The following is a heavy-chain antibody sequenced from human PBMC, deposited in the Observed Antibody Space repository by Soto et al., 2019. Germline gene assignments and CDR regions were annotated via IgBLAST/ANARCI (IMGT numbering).Heavy chain of an antibody. CDR1: GFTFSSYA. D-gene: IGHD1-26*01. CDR3: AKETRGSYEWYYGMDV. V-gene: IGHV3-23*01. Sequence: EVQLLESGGGLVQPGGSLRLSCAASGFTFSSYAMSWVRQAPGKGLEWVSAISGSGGSTYYEDSVKGRFTISRDNSKNTLYRQMNSLRAEDTAVYYCAKETRGSYEWYYGMDVWGQGTTVTVSS. CDR2: ISGSGGST. J-gene: IGHJ6*02.